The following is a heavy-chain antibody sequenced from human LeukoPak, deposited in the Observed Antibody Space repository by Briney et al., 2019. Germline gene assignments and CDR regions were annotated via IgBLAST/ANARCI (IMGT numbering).Heavy chain of an antibody. V-gene: IGHV4-38-2*02. CDR1: GGSTRSDY. Sequence: PSETLSLTCTVSGGSTRSDYWGCIPHPPRKGLERMGNIYHSVSTSYNPSLNSRVTISVDTSKNQFSLKLSSVTAADTAVYCCGRPLSYYSDSSGDDAFDIWGQGTMVTVSS. J-gene: IGHJ3*02. CDR2: IYHSVST. D-gene: IGHD3-22*01. CDR3: GRPLSYYSDSSGDDAFDI.